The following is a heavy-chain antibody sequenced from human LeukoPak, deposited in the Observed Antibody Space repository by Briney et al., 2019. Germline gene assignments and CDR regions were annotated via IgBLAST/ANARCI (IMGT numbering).Heavy chain of an antibody. CDR1: GFTFSDYY. J-gene: IGHJ4*02. V-gene: IGHV3-11*06. D-gene: IGHD6-13*01. CDR2: ISSSSSYI. CDR3: ARDQAAAGALPFDY. Sequence: GGSLRLSCAASGFTFSDYYMSWIRQAPGKGLEWVSSISSSSSYIYYADSVKGRFTISRDNAKNSLYLQMNSLRAEDTAVYYCARDQAAAGALPFDYWGQGTLVTVSS.